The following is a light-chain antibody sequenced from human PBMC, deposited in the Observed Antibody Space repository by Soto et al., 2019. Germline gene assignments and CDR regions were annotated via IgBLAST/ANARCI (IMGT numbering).Light chain of an antibody. CDR2: EVT. J-gene: IGLJ2*01. V-gene: IGLV2-23*02. CDR1: SSDVGSYNV. Sequence: QSALTQPASVSGSPGQSITISCTGTSSDVGSYNVVSWYQQHPGKAPKLMIYEVTERPSGVSNRFSGSKSGNTASLTVSGLQAEDEADYYCSSYAGSGVVIFGGGTTLTVL. CDR3: SSYAGSGVVI.